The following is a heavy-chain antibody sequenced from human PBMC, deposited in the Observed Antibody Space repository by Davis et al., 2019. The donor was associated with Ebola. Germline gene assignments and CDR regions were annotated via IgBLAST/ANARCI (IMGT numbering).Heavy chain of an antibody. V-gene: IGHV3-21*04. D-gene: IGHD4-11*01. CDR1: GFSFSTYT. CDR3: AREPTGNYYYFYGMDV. CDR2: ISISSAFI. J-gene: IGHJ6*04. Sequence: GGSLRLSCAASGFSFSTYTMTWVRQAPGKGLEWVSSISISSAFIYYADSVKGRFTISRDNSKNTLHLQMNSLRVEDTAVYFCAREPTGNYYYFYGMDVWGKGTTVSVSS.